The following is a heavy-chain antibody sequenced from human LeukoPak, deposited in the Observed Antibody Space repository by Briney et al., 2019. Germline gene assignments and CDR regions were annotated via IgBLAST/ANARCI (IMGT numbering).Heavy chain of an antibody. Sequence: PSETLSLTCTVSGGSISSYYRSWIRQPPGKGLEWIGYVYSIGSTNYNPSLKGRVTISVDTSNNQFSLKLSSVTAADTAVYYCARGWGYFDYWGQGTLVTVSS. CDR1: GGSISSYY. D-gene: IGHD7-27*01. V-gene: IGHV4-59*01. CDR3: ARGWGYFDY. J-gene: IGHJ4*02. CDR2: VYSIGST.